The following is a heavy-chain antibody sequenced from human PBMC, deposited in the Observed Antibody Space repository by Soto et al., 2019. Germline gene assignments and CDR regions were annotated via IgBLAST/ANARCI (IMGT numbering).Heavy chain of an antibody. J-gene: IGHJ3*02. CDR1: GFTFSSHW. CDR3: ARVDYYDSSGPFSDAFDI. Sequence: PGGSLRLSCAASGFTFSSHWMSWVRQAPGKRLEWVANIKPDGSEKWYVDSVKGRFTISRYNAKNSLYLQMNSLRAEDTAVYYCARVDYYDSSGPFSDAFDIWGQGTMVTVSS. CDR2: IKPDGSEK. D-gene: IGHD3-22*01. V-gene: IGHV3-7*04.